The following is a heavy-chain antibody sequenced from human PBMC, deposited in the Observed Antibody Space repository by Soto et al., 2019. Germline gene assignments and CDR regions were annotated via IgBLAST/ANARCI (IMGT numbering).Heavy chain of an antibody. Sequence: EVQLVESGGDLIQPGGSLRLSCAASGFNIRNLYMSWVRQAPGKGLEWVSTIYGGDGTYYADSVKGRFTISRDISKNTIYLQMNSLRVEDTAVYYSARDGAYSYGYGFDYWGQGAQVTVSS. CDR3: ARDGAYSYGYGFDY. D-gene: IGHD5-18*01. CDR2: IYGGDGT. J-gene: IGHJ4*02. CDR1: GFNIRNLY. V-gene: IGHV3-53*01.